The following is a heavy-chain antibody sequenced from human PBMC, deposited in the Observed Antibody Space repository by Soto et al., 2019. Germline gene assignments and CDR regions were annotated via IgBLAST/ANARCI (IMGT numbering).Heavy chain of an antibody. CDR2: ISSSSSTI. D-gene: IGHD3-10*01. J-gene: IGHJ4*02. CDR1: GFTFSSYS. CDR3: ARGYYGSGGYSDVDY. V-gene: IGHV3-48*01. Sequence: TGGSLRLSCAASGFTFSSYSMNWVRQAPGKGLEWVSYISSSSSTIYYADSVKGRFTISRDNAKNSLYLQMNSLRAEDTAVYYCARGYYGSGGYSDVDYWGQGTLVTVSS.